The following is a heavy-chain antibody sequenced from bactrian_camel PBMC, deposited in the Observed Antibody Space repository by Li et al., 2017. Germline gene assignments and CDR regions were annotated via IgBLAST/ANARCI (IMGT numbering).Heavy chain of an antibody. D-gene: IGHD6*01. CDR1: GFSFSSYA. CDR3: AKAGLYGDGRSPEYNS. Sequence: VQLVESGGGSVQAGGSLRLSCAASGFSFSSYAMTRVRQAPGKGLEWVSGITRGGAVTLYADSVKGRFTISRDNARNTLYLQLNSLKTEDTAMYYCAKAGLYGDGRSPEYNSRGQGTQVTVS. J-gene: IGHJ4*01. V-gene: IGHV3S42*01. CDR2: ITRGGAVT.